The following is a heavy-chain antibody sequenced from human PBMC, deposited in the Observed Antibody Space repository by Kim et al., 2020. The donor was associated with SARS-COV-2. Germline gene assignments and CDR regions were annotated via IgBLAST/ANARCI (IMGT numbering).Heavy chain of an antibody. CDR1: GYSFTSYW. Sequence: GESLKISCKGSGYSFTSYWIGWVRQMPGKGLEWMGIIYPGDSDTRYSPSFQGQVTISADKSISTAYLQWSSLKASDTAMYYCAGLWQPKGSSGYYSYYDYYCGIDVSGQGTTVTVS. V-gene: IGHV5-51*01. CDR2: IYPGDSDT. J-gene: IGHJ6*02. D-gene: IGHD3-22*01. CDR3: AGLWQPKGSSGYYSYYDYYCGIDV.